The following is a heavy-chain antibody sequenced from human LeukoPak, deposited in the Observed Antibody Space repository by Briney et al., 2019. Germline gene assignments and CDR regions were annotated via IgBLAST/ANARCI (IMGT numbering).Heavy chain of an antibody. V-gene: IGHV3-30-3*01. CDR3: ARGSGIWEHIDAFDI. CDR2: ISYDGSLK. Sequence: PGGSLRLSCEASGFTFNSYAIHWVRQAPGRGLEWVAVISYDGSLKYYADSVKGRFTISRDNSKNTLYLEMNSLRPEDTAVFYCARGSGIWEHIDAFDIWGQGTMVTVSS. D-gene: IGHD1-26*01. J-gene: IGHJ3*02. CDR1: GFTFNSYA.